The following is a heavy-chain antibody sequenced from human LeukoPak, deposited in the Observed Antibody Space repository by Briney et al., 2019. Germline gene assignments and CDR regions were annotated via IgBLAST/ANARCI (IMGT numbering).Heavy chain of an antibody. V-gene: IGHV1-69*13. CDR2: IIPIFGTA. CDR1: GGTFSSYA. CDR3: ARFPNTAMVMGLEYYYYGMDV. D-gene: IGHD5-18*01. Sequence: SVKVSCKASGGTFSSYAISWVRQAPGQGLEWMGGIIPIFGTANYAQKFQGRVTITADESTSTAYMELSSLRSEDTAVYYCARFPNTAMVMGLEYYYYGMDVWGQGTTVTVSS. J-gene: IGHJ6*02.